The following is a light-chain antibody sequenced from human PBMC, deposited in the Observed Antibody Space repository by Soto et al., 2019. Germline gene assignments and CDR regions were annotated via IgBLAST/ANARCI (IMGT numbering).Light chain of an antibody. CDR3: QSYDSSLNRV. J-gene: IGLJ1*01. Sequence: QPVLTQPPSVSGTPGQRITISCTGSSSNIGARYDVHWYRQLPGAAPKLLLFGDNNRPSGVPDRFSGSKSGTSASLAITGLQADDEADYYCQSYDSSLNRVFGTGTKVTVL. CDR2: GDN. CDR1: SSNIGARYD. V-gene: IGLV1-40*01.